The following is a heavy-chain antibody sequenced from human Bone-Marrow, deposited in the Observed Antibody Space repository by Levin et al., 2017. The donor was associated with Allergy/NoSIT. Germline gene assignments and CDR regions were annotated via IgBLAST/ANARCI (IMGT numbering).Heavy chain of an antibody. Sequence: ASVKVSCAASGFTFSSYAMSWVRQAPGTGLECVSVISGSGDSTYYADSVKGRFTISRDNSKNTLYLQMNSLRAEDTAVYYCAKLHSKYCAGGTCYMDYWGQGTLVTVSS. CDR1: GFTFSSYA. D-gene: IGHD2-15*01. V-gene: IGHV3-23*01. CDR3: AKLHSKYCAGGTCYMDY. CDR2: ISGSGDST. J-gene: IGHJ4*02.